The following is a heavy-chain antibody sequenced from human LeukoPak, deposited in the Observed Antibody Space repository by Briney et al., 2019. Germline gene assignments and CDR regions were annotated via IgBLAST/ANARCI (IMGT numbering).Heavy chain of an antibody. D-gene: IGHD3-10*01. V-gene: IGHV3-23*01. J-gene: IGHJ4*02. CDR1: GFTFSSYA. CDR2: ISGSGGST. CDR3: ARGSGSGSY. Sequence: GGSLRLSCAASGFTFSSYATSWVRQAPGKGLEWVSAISGSGGSTYYADSVKGRFTISRDNAKNSLYLQMNSLRAEDTAVYYCARGSGSGSYWGQGTLVTVSS.